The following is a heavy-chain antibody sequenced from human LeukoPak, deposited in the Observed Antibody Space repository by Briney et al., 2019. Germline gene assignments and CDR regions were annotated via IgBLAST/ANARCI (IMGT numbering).Heavy chain of an antibody. V-gene: IGHV4-61*02. CDR2: IYTSGST. J-gene: IGHJ6*03. CDR1: GGSISSGNYY. Sequence: SQTLSLTCTVSGGSISSGNYYWSWIRQPAGKGLEWIGRIYTSGSTNYNPSLKSRVTISVDTSKNQFSLKLSSVTAADTAVYYCARAPQYMDVWGKGTTVTVSS. CDR3: ARAPQYMDV.